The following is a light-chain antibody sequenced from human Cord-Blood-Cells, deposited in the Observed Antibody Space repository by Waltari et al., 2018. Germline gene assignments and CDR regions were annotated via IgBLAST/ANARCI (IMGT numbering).Light chain of an antibody. CDR1: QSVSSSY. CDR3: QQYGSSPPT. CDR2: GAS. Sequence: EIVLTLSPGTLSLSPGERATLSCRASQSVSSSYLAWYQQKPGQAPRLLIYGASGRATGIPDRFSGSGSGTEFTLTISRLEPEDFAVYYCQQYGSSPPTFGPWTKVDIK. V-gene: IGKV3-20*01. J-gene: IGKJ3*01.